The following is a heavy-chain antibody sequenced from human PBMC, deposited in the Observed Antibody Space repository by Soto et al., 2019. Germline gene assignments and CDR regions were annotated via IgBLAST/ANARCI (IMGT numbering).Heavy chain of an antibody. V-gene: IGHV3-74*01. CDR2: TNIDGSVT. CDR1: GFTFSNSW. J-gene: IGHJ6*04. Sequence: GGSLRLSCVASGFTFSNSWMYWFRQAPGKGLVWVSRTNIDGSVTSYADSVKGRFTISRDNAKNTLYLQMSSLRAEDTAVYYCARVGFTCGMDVWGKGTTVTVSS. D-gene: IGHD3-10*01. CDR3: ARVGFTCGMDV.